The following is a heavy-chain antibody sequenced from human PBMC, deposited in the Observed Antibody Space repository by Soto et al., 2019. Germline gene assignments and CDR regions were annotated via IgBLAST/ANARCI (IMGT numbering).Heavy chain of an antibody. D-gene: IGHD2-15*01. V-gene: IGHV1-18*01. CDR3: AREYCSGVRCFDPDY. J-gene: IGHJ4*02. CDR1: GYTFSSLG. CDR2: ISTYNGDT. Sequence: ASVKVSCKASGYTFSSLGISWVRQAPGQGLEWMGWISTYNGDTKYAQKVQGRVTMTTDTSTSTAYMELRSLRSDDTAMYYCAREYCSGVRCFDPDYWGQGTLVTVSS.